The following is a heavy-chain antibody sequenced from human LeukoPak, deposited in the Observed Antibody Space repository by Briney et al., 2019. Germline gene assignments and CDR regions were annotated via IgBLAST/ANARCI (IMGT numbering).Heavy chain of an antibody. D-gene: IGHD2-15*01. Sequence: SETLSLTCTVSGGSISSSSYYWGWIRQPPGKGLEWIGSSYYSGSTYYNPSLKSRVTISVDTSKNQFSLKLSSVTAADTAVYYCGAASDAFDIWGQGTMVTVSS. J-gene: IGHJ3*02. V-gene: IGHV4-39*01. CDR1: GGSISSSSYY. CDR3: GAASDAFDI. CDR2: SYYSGST.